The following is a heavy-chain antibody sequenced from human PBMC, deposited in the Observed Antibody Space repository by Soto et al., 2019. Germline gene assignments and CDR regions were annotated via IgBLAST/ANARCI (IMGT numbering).Heavy chain of an antibody. J-gene: IGHJ4*02. CDR2: IYYSGST. Sequence: SETLSLTCTVSGGSISSYYWSWIRQPPGKGLEWIGYIYYSGSTNYNPSLKSRVTISVDTSKNQFSLKLSSVTAADTAVYYCARDSPHDILTGYYFDYWGQGTLVTVSS. CDR3: ARDSPHDILTGYYFDY. V-gene: IGHV4-59*12. CDR1: GGSISSYY. D-gene: IGHD3-9*01.